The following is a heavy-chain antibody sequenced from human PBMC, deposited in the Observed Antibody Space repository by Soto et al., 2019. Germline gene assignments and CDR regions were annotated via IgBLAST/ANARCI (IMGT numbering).Heavy chain of an antibody. CDR3: ARDTRKELWVEGLNAMDV. CDR1: AYTFTTYG. Sequence: QVQLVQSGPEVKKSGASVKVSCKASAYTFTTYGVSWVRQAPGQGLGWMGRISGYNGQTNYAQKFRGRVTFTTDTSTSTAYMDLRSLRPDDTAMYFCARDTRKELWVEGLNAMDVWGQGTTVTVSS. V-gene: IGHV1-18*01. CDR2: ISGYNGQT. D-gene: IGHD3-16*01. J-gene: IGHJ6*02.